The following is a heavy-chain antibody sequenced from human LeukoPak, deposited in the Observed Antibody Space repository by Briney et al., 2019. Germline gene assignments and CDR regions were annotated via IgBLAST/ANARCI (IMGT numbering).Heavy chain of an antibody. CDR2: ISGYNGKT. CDR3: AREPAAARFDY. V-gene: IGHV1-18*01. D-gene: IGHD6-13*01. Sequence: ASVKVSCKASGYIFTSYGISWVRQAPGQGLEWMGWISGYNGKTSYVQELRGRVTMTTDTSTDTAYMELRSLTSDDTAVYYCAREPAAARFDYWGQGTLVTVSS. CDR1: GYIFTSYG. J-gene: IGHJ4*02.